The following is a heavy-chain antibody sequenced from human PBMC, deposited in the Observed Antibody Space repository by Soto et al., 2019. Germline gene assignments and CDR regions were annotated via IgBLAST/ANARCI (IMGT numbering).Heavy chain of an antibody. V-gene: IGHV1-69*01. Sequence: QVQLVQSGAEVKKPGSSVKVSCKASGGTFSSYAISWVRQAPGQGLEWMGGIIPIFGTANYAQKFQGRVTITADESKSTADLERISVRTDDTAVYYCARGVVKVGASSGYWFDPWGQGTVVTVSS. CDR2: IIPIFGTA. D-gene: IGHD6-19*01. J-gene: IGHJ5*02. CDR3: ARGVVKVGASSGYWFDP. CDR1: GGTFSSYA.